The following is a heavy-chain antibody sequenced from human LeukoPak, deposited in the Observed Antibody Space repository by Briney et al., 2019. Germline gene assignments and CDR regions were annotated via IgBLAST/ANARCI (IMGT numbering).Heavy chain of an antibody. D-gene: IGHD2-8*02. J-gene: IGHJ6*02. CDR2: IKQDGSEK. V-gene: IGHV3-7*01. CDR1: GFTFSSYW. CDR3: ARGTAALYYYYGMDV. Sequence: GGSLRLSCAATGFTFSSYWMSWVRQAPGKGLEWVANIKQDGSEKYYVDSVKGRFTISRDNAKNSLYLQMNSLRAEDTAVYYCARGTAALYYYYGMDVWGQGTTVTVSS.